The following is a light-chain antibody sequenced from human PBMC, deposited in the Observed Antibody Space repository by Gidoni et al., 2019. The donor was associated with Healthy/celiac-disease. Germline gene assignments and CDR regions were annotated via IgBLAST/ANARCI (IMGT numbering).Light chain of an antibody. CDR2: LNSDGSH. J-gene: IGLJ2*01. Sequence: QLVLTHSPSAPASLAASVKLTCPLSSGHSSYAIAWHQQQPEKGPRYLMKLNSDGSHSKGDGIPDRFSGSSSGAERYLTISSLQSEDEADYYCQTWGTGIQVFGGGTKLTVL. V-gene: IGLV4-69*01. CDR1: SGHSSYA. CDR3: QTWGTGIQV.